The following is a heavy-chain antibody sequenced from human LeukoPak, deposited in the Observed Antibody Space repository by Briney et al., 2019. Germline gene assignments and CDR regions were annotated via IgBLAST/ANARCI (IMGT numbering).Heavy chain of an antibody. CDR3: ASSMASGGPLLGY. CDR1: GYTFTSYD. CDR2: MNPNSGNT. D-gene: IGHD6-6*01. V-gene: IGHV1-8*01. J-gene: IGHJ4*02. Sequence: ASVKVSCKASGYTFTSYDINWVRQATGQGLEWMGWMNPNSGNTGYAQKFQGRVTMTRNTSISTAYMELSSLRSEDTAVYYCASSMASGGPLLGYWGQGTLVTVSS.